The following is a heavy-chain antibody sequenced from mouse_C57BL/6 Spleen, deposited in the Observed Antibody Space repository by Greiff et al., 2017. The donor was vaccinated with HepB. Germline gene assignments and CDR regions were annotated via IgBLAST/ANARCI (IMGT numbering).Heavy chain of an antibody. CDR1: GYTFTSYW. D-gene: IGHD4-1*01. CDR3: ARDWDGPAWFAY. CDR2: IYPGSGST. Sequence: VQLQQPGAELVKPGASVKMSCKASGYTFTSYWITWVKQRPGQGLEWIGDIYPGSGSTNYNEKFKSKATLTVDTSSSTAYMQLSSLTSEDSAVYYCARDWDGPAWFAYWGQGTLVTVSA. J-gene: IGHJ3*01. V-gene: IGHV1-55*01.